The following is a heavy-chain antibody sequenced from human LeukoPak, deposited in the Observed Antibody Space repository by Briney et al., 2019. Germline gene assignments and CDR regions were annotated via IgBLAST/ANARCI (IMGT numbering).Heavy chain of an antibody. CDR3: ARVLTVLAATDGWFDP. CDR2: IYYSGST. V-gene: IGHV4-31*03. Sequence: SQTLSLTCTVSGGSISSGGYYWSWIRQHPGKGLEWIGYIYYSGSTYYNPSLKSRVTISVDTSKNQFSLKLSSVTAADTAVYYCARVLTVLAATDGWFDPWGQGTLVTVSS. D-gene: IGHD2-15*01. J-gene: IGHJ5*02. CDR1: GGSISSGGYY.